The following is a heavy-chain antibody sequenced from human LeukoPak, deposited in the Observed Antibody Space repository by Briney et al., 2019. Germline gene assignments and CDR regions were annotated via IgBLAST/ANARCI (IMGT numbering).Heavy chain of an antibody. D-gene: IGHD1-26*01. J-gene: IGHJ4*02. CDR2: IKAKAHGGTI. CDR1: GFTFSNAW. Sequence: GGSLRLSCAASGFTFSNAWMSWARQAPGKGLEWVGRIKAKAHGGTIEYAAPVKGRFTISRDDSRNTLYLQMNSPKTEDTAVYYCTTDGVGVEGATYDNWGQGTLVSVSS. CDR3: TTDGVGVEGATYDN. V-gene: IGHV3-15*01.